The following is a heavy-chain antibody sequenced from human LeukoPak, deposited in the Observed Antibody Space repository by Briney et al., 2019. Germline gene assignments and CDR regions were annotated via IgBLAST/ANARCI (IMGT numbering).Heavy chain of an antibody. CDR1: GYTFTSYG. J-gene: IGHJ4*02. Sequence: ASVKDSCKASGYTFTSYGISWVRQAPGQGLEWMGWVSAHNGNINYAQKLQGRVTMTKDTSTNTAYMELRSLTSDDTAVYYCARDGYFDCWGQGTLVTVSS. CDR3: ARDGYFDC. CDR2: VSAHNGNI. V-gene: IGHV1-18*01.